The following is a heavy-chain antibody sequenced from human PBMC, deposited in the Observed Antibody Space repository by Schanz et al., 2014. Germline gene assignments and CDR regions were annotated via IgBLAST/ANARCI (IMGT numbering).Heavy chain of an antibody. Sequence: VQLVQSGAEVKRPGASVRVSCTASGYTFTGHHMHWVRQAPGQRLEWMGWINPNTGGTNFAQKFQGWVTVTRDTSISTVYMELRSLRSDDTALYYCTRGGYSYALSAFDIWGKGTMVTVSS. CDR1: GYTFTGHH. CDR3: TRGGYSYALSAFDI. V-gene: IGHV1-2*04. CDR2: INPNTGGT. D-gene: IGHD5-18*01. J-gene: IGHJ3*02.